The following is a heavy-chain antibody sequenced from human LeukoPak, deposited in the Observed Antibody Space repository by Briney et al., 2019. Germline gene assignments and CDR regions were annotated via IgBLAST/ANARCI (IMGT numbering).Heavy chain of an antibody. V-gene: IGHV3-33*01. CDR3: AREATYEMYYFDY. Sequence: QPGRSLRLSCAASGFTFSSYGMHWVRQAPGKGLEWVAVIWYDGSNKYYADSVKGRFTISRDNSKNTLYLQMNSLRAEDTAVYYCAREATYEMYYFDYWGQGTLVTVSS. J-gene: IGHJ4*02. CDR1: GFTFSSYG. D-gene: IGHD5-12*01. CDR2: IWYDGSNK.